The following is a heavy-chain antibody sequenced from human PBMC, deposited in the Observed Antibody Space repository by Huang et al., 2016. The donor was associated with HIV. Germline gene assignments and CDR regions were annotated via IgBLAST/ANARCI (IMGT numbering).Heavy chain of an antibody. V-gene: IGHV4-39*02. CDR1: RPSMTSSPFY. J-gene: IGHJ6*02. D-gene: IGHD2-2*03. CDR2: VYFTGNT. CDR3: AREVRSVDTDRPDGYYYRGLDV. Sequence: QLRESGPGLVTPSETLSLTCSASRPSMTSSPFYWGWFRQPPGRGLEWIGSVYFTGNTNYNPSLKSRVTISIDTANKQYSLRLTSVTAADTAVYFCAREVRSVDTDRPDGYYYRGLDVWGQGTTVIVSS.